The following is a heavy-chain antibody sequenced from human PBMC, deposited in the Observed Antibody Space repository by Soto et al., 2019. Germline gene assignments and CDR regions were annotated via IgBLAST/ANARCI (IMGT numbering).Heavy chain of an antibody. CDR3: ARMASFGSLNWFDP. D-gene: IGHD5-18*01. V-gene: IGHV1-8*01. CDR1: GYTFTNND. J-gene: IGHJ5*02. CDR2: MNPGSGDT. Sequence: ASVKVSCKASGYTFTNNDVTWVRQATGQGLEWMGWMNPGSGDTGYAQKFQGRVTMTRNISVATAYMELSSLRSEDTAIYYCARMASFGSLNWFDPWGQGTLVTVSS.